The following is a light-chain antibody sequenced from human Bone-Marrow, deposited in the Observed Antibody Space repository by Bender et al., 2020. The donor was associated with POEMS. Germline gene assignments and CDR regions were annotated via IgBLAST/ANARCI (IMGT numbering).Light chain of an antibody. CDR3: ISYTSSSTLV. CDR1: SSDIGGYNY. V-gene: IGLV2-14*03. J-gene: IGLJ3*02. Sequence: QSALTQPASVSGSPGQSITISCTGTSSDIGGYNYVSWYQQHPGKAPKLMILDVNKRPSGVSKRVSGSKSDNTASLTISGLQAEDEADYFCISYTSSSTLVFGGGTKLTVL. CDR2: DVN.